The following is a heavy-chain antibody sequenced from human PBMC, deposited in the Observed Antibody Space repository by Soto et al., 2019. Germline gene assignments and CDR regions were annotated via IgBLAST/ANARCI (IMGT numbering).Heavy chain of an antibody. V-gene: IGHV3-9*01. CDR1: GFTFDDYA. J-gene: IGHJ2*01. CDR2: ITWNSGII. CDR3: AKDQGYSTSYYGYVDL. D-gene: IGHD6-13*01. Sequence: EVQLVESGGGLVQPGRSLRLSCAASGFTFDDYAMHWVRQPPGKGLEWVSGITWNSGIIGYADSVKGRFTISRDNAKNSLYQQMNSLRPEDTALYYCAKDQGYSTSYYGYVDLWGRGTLVTVSS.